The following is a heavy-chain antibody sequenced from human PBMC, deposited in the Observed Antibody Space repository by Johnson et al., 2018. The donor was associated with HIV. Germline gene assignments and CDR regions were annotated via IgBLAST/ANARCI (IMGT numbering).Heavy chain of an antibody. V-gene: IGHV3-23*04. D-gene: IGHD3-22*01. Sequence: VQLVESGGCWVQPGESLRLSCAASGFSFSTYAMTWVRQAPGKGLQWVSTISGGGSGTYYADSVKGRYTISRDNSKNTLSLQMNSLRVEDTAIYYCAKRLGYDSRGDQFDIWGQGTMVTVSS. CDR1: GFSFSTYA. CDR3: AKRLGYDSRGDQFDI. J-gene: IGHJ3*02. CDR2: ISGGGSGT.